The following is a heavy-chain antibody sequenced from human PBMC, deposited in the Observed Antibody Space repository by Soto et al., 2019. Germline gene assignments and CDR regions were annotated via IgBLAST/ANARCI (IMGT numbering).Heavy chain of an antibody. CDR1: GFSFSADGVG. CDR2: IYWDDDT. Sequence: QITLKESGPPLVKPTQTLTLTCIFSGFSFSADGVGVGWIRQPPGKALEWLALIYWDDDTRYRPSLKSRLTITKDSSKNQVVLTMTNMDPLYTATYYCAHAFGGTSWPNDAFDVWGQGTVVTVSS. CDR3: AHAFGGTSWPNDAFDV. V-gene: IGHV2-5*02. D-gene: IGHD3-16*01. J-gene: IGHJ3*01.